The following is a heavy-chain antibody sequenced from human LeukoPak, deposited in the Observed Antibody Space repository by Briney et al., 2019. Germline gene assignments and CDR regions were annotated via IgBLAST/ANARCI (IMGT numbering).Heavy chain of an antibody. D-gene: IGHD3-22*01. CDR1: GGTFSSYA. V-gene: IGHV1-69*05. J-gene: IGHJ4*02. Sequence: SVKVSCKASGGTFSSYAISWVRQAPGQGLEWMGRIIPIFGTANYAQRFQGRVTITTDESTSTAYMELSSLRSEDTAVYYCAVSPTHDSSGYYYETSIDYWGQGTLVTVSS. CDR2: IIPIFGTA. CDR3: AVSPTHDSSGYYYETSIDY.